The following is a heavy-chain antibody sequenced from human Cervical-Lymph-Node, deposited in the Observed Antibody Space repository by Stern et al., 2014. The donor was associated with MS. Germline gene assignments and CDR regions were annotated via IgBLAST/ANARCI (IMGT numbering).Heavy chain of an antibody. V-gene: IGHV3-74*02. Sequence: EVQLVESGGGLVQPGGSPRLSCVASGFTFRNYWMHWVRQGPGKGLVWVARINRDGTTITHADSVKGRFTISRDNAKNTLYLQMNSLRVEDTAVYYCTKYTYGPEDYWGQGTSVTVSS. CDR2: INRDGTTI. CDR1: GFTFRNYW. CDR3: TKYTYGPEDY. J-gene: IGHJ4*02. D-gene: IGHD3-10*01.